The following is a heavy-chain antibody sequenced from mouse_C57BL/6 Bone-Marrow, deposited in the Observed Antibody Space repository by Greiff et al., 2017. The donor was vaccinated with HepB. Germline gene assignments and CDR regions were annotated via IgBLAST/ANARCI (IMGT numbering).Heavy chain of an antibody. J-gene: IGHJ4*01. V-gene: IGHV1-18*01. CDR1: GYTFTDYN. D-gene: IGHD2-4*01. CDR3: ARSLSTMISLDY. Sequence: EVQLQQSGPELVKPGASVKIPCKASGYTFTDYNMDWVKQSHGKSLEWIGDINPNNGGTIYNQKFKGKATLTVDKSSSTAYMELRSLTSEDTAVYYCARSLSTMISLDYWGQGTSVTVSS. CDR2: INPNNGGT.